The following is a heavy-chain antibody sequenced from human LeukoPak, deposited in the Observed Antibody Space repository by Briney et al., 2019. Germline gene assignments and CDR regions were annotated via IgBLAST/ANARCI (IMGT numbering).Heavy chain of an antibody. J-gene: IGHJ4*02. CDR1: GFTVSSNY. D-gene: IGHD5-18*01. CDR2: ISGSGGST. CDR3: AKVTQLWLLVDY. V-gene: IGHV3-23*01. Sequence: GGSLRLSCAASGFTVSSNYMSWVRQAPGKGLEWVSAISGSGGSTYYADSVKGRFTISRDNSKNTLYLQMNSLRAEDTAVYYCAKVTQLWLLVDYWGQGTLVTVSS.